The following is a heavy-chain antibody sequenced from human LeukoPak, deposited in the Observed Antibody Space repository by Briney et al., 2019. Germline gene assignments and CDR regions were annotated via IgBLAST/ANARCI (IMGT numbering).Heavy chain of an antibody. CDR1: EFTFSTYG. CDR3: AKDRYSGLNPIDY. Sequence: PGGALRLSCAASEFTFSTYGMHWVRQAPGKGLEWVAVIVYDGSYKFYADSVKGLFTISRDNSKSTLYLQMNSLRAEDTAVYYCAKDRYSGLNPIDYWGQGTLVTVSS. CDR2: IVYDGSYK. D-gene: IGHD6-13*01. V-gene: IGHV3-30*18. J-gene: IGHJ4*02.